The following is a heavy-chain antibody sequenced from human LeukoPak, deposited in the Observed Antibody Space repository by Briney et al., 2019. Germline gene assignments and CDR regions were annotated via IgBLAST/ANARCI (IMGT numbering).Heavy chain of an antibody. CDR2: IKQDGSAK. V-gene: IGHV3-7*04. D-gene: IGHD6-13*01. Sequence: YLGGPLRLSCAASGFTFSSYWMTWVRQAPGKGLEWVANIKQDGSAKYYVDSVKGRFTISRDNAKNSLYLQMNSLRAEDTAVYYCVRQYNSSWLQFFDYWGQGTLVTVSS. J-gene: IGHJ4*02. CDR3: VRQYNSSWLQFFDY. CDR1: GFTFSSYW.